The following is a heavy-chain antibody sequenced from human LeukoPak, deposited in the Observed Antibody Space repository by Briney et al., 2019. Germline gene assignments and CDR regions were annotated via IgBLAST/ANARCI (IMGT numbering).Heavy chain of an antibody. CDR1: GFTFSSYA. D-gene: IGHD3-10*01. V-gene: IGHV3-23*01. CDR3: AKYGSGSYYIVFDY. CDR2: INSDGSST. J-gene: IGHJ4*02. Sequence: GRSLRLSCAASGFTFSSYAMHWVRQAPGKGLVWVSRINSDGSSTYYADSVKGRFTISRDNSKNTLYLQMNSLRAEDTAVYYCAKYGSGSYYIVFDYWGQGTLVTVSS.